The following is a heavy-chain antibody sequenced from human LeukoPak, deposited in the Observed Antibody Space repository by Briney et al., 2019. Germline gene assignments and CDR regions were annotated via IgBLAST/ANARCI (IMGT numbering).Heavy chain of an antibody. V-gene: IGHV3-30*02. Sequence: PGGSLRLSCAASGFTFSNHIMHWVRQAPGKGLEWVSFIRFDGTNRHYVDSVKGRFTISRDNPNNMLYLQMNSLRPEDTAIYYCSRSQFDYWGRGVLVTVSS. CDR3: SRSQFDY. CDR1: GFTFSNHI. J-gene: IGHJ4*02. CDR2: IRFDGTNR.